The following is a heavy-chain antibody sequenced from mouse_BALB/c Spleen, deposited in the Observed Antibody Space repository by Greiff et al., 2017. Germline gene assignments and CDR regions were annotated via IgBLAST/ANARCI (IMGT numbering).Heavy chain of an antibody. CDR2: IDPANGNT. D-gene: IGHD1-1*01. Sequence: VQLKESGAELVKPGASVKLSCTASGFNIKDTYMHWVKQRPEQGLEWIGRIDPANGNTKYDPKFQGKATITADTSSNTAYLQLSSLTSEDTAVYYCARSHYYGSSSYAMDYWGQGTSVTVSS. CDR3: ARSHYYGSSSYAMDY. V-gene: IGHV14-3*02. J-gene: IGHJ4*01. CDR1: GFNIKDTY.